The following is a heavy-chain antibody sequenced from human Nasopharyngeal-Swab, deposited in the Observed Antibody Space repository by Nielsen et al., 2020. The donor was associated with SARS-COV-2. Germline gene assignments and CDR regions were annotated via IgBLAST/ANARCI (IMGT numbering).Heavy chain of an antibody. D-gene: IGHD6-19*01. CDR2: IYPSDSFA. Sequence: GESLKISCKGSGYSFTSYWINWVRQKPGKGLEWMGRIYPSDSFATYSPSFQGHVTISVDKSIGTTYLQWSTLKASDTAIYYCARRLYISAWYGNDHWGQGTLVTVPS. CDR3: ARRLYISAWYGNDH. CDR1: GYSFTSYW. V-gene: IGHV5-10-1*01. J-gene: IGHJ4*02.